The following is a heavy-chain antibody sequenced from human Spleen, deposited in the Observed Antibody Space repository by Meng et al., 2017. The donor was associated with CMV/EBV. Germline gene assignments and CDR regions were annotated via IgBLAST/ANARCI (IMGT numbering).Heavy chain of an antibody. J-gene: IGHJ6*02. Sequence: GGSLRLSCAASGFTFDDYAMHWVRQAPGKGLEWVSGIDWNSGGIGYADSVKGRFTISRDNAKNSLYLQMNSLRVEDTALYYCANGMGAYFYYYVMDVWGQGTTVTVSS. D-gene: IGHD1-26*01. CDR3: ANGMGAYFYYYVMDV. V-gene: IGHV3-9*01. CDR1: GFTFDDYA. CDR2: IDWNSGGI.